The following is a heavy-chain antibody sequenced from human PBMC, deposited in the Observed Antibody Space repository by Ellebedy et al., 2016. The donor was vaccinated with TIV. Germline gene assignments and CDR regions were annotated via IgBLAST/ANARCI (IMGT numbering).Heavy chain of an antibody. J-gene: IGHJ4*02. CDR2: ISSSSSTI. CDR1: GFTFSSYS. V-gene: IGHV3-48*01. D-gene: IGHD2-2*02. CDR3: ARDVRYCSSTSCYSYFDY. Sequence: GGSLRLXCAASGFTFSSYSMNWVRQAPGKGLEWVSYISSSSSTIYYADSVKGRFTISRDNAKNSLYLQMNSLRAEDTAVYYCARDVRYCSSTSCYSYFDYWGQGTLVTVSS.